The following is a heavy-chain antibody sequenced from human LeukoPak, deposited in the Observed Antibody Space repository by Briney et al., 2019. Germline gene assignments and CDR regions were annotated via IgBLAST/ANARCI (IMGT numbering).Heavy chain of an antibody. J-gene: IGHJ4*02. CDR2: IYYSGST. D-gene: IGHD3-22*01. Sequence: SETLSLTCTVSGGSISSYYWSWIREPPGKGLEWIGYIYYSGSTNYNPSLKSRVTISVDTSKNQFSLKLSSVTAADTAVYYCARIPYYYDSSGYYDYWGQGTLVTVSS. CDR1: GGSISSYY. V-gene: IGHV4-59*01. CDR3: ARIPYYYDSSGYYDY.